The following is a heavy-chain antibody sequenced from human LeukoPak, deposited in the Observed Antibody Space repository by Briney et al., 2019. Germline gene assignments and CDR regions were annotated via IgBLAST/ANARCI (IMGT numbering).Heavy chain of an antibody. CDR2: IYASGGT. J-gene: IGHJ4*02. CDR1: GGSISSYY. V-gene: IGHV4-4*07. Sequence: SETLSLTCTVSGGSISSYYWSWIRQSAGKGLEWIGRIYASGGTNYNPSLKGRATMSVDTSKNQFSLQLRSVTAADTAVYYCARGRGSSWYYFDYWGQGTLVTVSS. CDR3: ARGRGSSWYYFDY. D-gene: IGHD6-13*01.